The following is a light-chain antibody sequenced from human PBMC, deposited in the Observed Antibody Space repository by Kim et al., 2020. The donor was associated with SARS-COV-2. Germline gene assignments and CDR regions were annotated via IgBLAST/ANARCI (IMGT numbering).Light chain of an antibody. CDR1: QSISTW. Sequence: DIQMTQSPSTLSASVGDRVTITCRASQSISTWLAWYHQKPGKAPKLLIYDASTLESGVPSRFSGSGSGTEFTLTISSLQPDDFATYYCQQYNSYSYTFGQGTKLEI. V-gene: IGKV1-5*01. J-gene: IGKJ2*01. CDR2: DAS. CDR3: QQYNSYSYT.